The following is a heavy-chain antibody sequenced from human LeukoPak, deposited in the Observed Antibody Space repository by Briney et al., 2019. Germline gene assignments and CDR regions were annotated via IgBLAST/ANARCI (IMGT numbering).Heavy chain of an antibody. CDR1: GGPFSGYY. Sequence: SETLSLTCAVYGGPFSGYYWSWIRQPPGKGLEWIGEINHSGSTNYNPSLKSRVTISVDTSKNQFSLKLSSVTAADTAVYYCARGRWTATYCTNGVCYTKAFDIWGQGTMVTVSS. CDR2: INHSGST. CDR3: ARGRWTATYCTNGVCYTKAFDI. D-gene: IGHD2-8*01. J-gene: IGHJ3*02. V-gene: IGHV4-34*01.